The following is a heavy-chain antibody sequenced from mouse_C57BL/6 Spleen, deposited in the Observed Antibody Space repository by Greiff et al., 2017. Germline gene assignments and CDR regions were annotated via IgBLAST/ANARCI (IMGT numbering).Heavy chain of an antibody. D-gene: IGHD2-4*01. CDR2: ISGGGGNT. CDR1: GFTFSSYT. CDR3: ARRIYYDYDGGMDY. V-gene: IGHV5-9*01. Sequence: DVQLVESGGGLVKPGGSLKLSCAASGFTFSSYTMSWVRQTPEKRLEWVATISGGGGNTYYPDSVKGRFTISRDNAKNTLYLQMSSLRSEDTALYYCARRIYYDYDGGMDYWGQGTSVTVSS. J-gene: IGHJ4*01.